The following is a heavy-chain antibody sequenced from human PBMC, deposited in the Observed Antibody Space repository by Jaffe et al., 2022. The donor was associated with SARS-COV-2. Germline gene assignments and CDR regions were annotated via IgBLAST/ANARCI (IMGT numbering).Heavy chain of an antibody. J-gene: IGHJ4*02. Sequence: EVQLLESGGGLVQPGGSLRLSCAASGFTFSSYAMSWVRQAPGKGLEWVSALSGNGGSTYYADSVKGRFTISRDNSKNTLYLQMNSLRAGDTAVYYCAKDDGSYSLDYWGQGTLVTVSS. CDR1: GFTFSSYA. CDR2: LSGNGGST. CDR3: AKDDGSYSLDY. V-gene: IGHV3-23*01. D-gene: IGHD1-26*01.